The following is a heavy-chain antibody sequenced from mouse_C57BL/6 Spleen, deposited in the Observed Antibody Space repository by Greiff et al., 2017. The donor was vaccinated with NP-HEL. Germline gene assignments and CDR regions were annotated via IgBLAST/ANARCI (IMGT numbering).Heavy chain of an antibody. J-gene: IGHJ4*01. D-gene: IGHD2-2*01. CDR2: IYPGSGST. V-gene: IGHV1-55*01. CDR3: ARSNYGYDGAMDY. Sequence: QVQLQQPGAELVKPGASVKMSCKASGYTFTSYWITWVKQRPGQGLEWIGDIYPGSGSTNYNEKFKSKATLTVDTSSSTAYMQLSSLTSEDSAVYYCARSNYGYDGAMDYWGQGTSVTVSS. CDR1: GYTFTSYW.